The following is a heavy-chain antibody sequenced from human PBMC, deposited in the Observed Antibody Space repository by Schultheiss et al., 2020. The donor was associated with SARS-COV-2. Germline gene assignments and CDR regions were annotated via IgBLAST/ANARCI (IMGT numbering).Heavy chain of an antibody. Sequence: GESLKISCAASGFTFSDYYMSWIRQAPGKGLEWVSYISSSGSTIYYADSVKGRFTISRDNAKNSLYLQMNSLRAEDTAVYYCASDSSGWYVGAFDIWGQGTMVTVSS. CDR3: ASDSSGWYVGAFDI. CDR1: GFTFSDYY. D-gene: IGHD6-19*01. V-gene: IGHV3-11*01. J-gene: IGHJ3*02. CDR2: ISSSGSTI.